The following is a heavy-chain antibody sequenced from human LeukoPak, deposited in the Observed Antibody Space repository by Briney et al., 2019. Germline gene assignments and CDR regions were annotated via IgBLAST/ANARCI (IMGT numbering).Heavy chain of an antibody. D-gene: IGHD3-3*01. CDR2: INHIGST. CDR3: ARGRVTYYDFWSGYSRTHYFDY. CDR1: GGSFSGDY. Sequence: PSETLSLTCAVDGGSFSGDYWSWIRQPPGKRLEWIGEINHIGSTNYNPSLKSRVTISVDTSKNQFSLKLSSVTAADTAVYYCARGRVTYYDFWSGYSRTHYFDYWGQGTLVTVSS. J-gene: IGHJ4*02. V-gene: IGHV4-34*01.